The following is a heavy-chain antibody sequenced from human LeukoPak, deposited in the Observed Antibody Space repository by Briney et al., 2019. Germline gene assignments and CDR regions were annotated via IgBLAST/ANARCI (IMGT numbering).Heavy chain of an antibody. Sequence: GAPLKISCQGSGSPFTSYWSGWVRRLPGKGLEGMRIIYPGDSDTRYSLSFQGQVTIAADESISTAYLQWGSLKASDTAMYYCARHGRIYSSSWIDYWGQGTLVTVSS. V-gene: IGHV5-51*01. CDR2: IYPGDSDT. J-gene: IGHJ4*02. D-gene: IGHD6-13*01. CDR3: ARHGRIYSSSWIDY. CDR1: GSPFTSYW.